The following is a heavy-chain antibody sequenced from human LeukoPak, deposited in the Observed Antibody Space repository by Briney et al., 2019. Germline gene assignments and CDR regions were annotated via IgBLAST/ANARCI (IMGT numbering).Heavy chain of an antibody. CDR2: TIPIFGTA. D-gene: IGHD3-22*01. J-gene: IGHJ4*02. CDR3: ARVPTYYYDSSGYFFDY. V-gene: IGHV1-69*13. CDR1: GGTFSSYA. Sequence: SVKVSCKASGGTFSSYAISWVRQAPGQGLEWMGGTIPIFGTANYAQKFQGRVTITADESTSTAYMELSSLRSENTAVYYCARVPTYYYDSSGYFFDYWGQGTLVTVSS.